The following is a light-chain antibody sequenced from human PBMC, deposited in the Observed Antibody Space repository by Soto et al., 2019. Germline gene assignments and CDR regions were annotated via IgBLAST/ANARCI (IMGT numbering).Light chain of an antibody. CDR2: AAS. Sequence: DIQVTQSPSAMSAAVGDRVTITCRASQSISSYLNWYQQKPGKAPNLLMYAASTLQSGVPSRFSGSGSGTDFTLTISCLQSEDFATYYCQQYYSYPRTFGQGTKVDIK. CDR1: QSISSY. V-gene: IGKV1-39*01. J-gene: IGKJ1*01. CDR3: QQYYSYPRT.